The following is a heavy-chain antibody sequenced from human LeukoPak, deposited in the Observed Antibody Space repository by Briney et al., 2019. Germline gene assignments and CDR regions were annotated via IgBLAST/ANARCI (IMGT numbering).Heavy chain of an antibody. CDR3: ARGILI. V-gene: IGHV4-38-2*01. CDR1: GYSISSGNS. Sequence: KPSETLSLTCAVSGYSISSGNSWGWIRQPPGKGLEWIGNIYHSGSTSYNPSLKSRATISVDTSKNQFSLKVSSVSAADTAVYFCARGILIWSRGTLVTVSS. CDR2: IYHSGST. D-gene: IGHD2-15*01. J-gene: IGHJ1*01.